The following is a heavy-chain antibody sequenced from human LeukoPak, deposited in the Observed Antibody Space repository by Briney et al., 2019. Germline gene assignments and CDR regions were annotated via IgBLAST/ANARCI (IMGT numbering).Heavy chain of an antibody. CDR3: AGISYDSRAYYDY. Sequence: GGSLRLSCAASGFTFSNYWMHWVRQAPGKGLVSVSRIDSDVSTTTYADSVKGRFTISRDNAKNTLYLQMNSLRADDTAVYYCAGISYDSRAYYDYWGQGTLVTVSS. CDR2: IDSDVSTT. J-gene: IGHJ4*02. D-gene: IGHD3-22*01. V-gene: IGHV3-74*01. CDR1: GFTFSNYW.